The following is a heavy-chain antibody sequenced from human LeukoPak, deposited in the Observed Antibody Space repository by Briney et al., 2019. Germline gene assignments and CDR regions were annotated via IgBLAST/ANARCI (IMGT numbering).Heavy chain of an antibody. CDR3: ARDACGGTCYQYYFDY. V-gene: IGHV3-30-3*01. Sequence: GGSLRLSCAASGFTFSSYAMQWVRQAPGKGLEWVAIISYDGSKKYYADSVKGRFTISRDNSKNTLYLQMNSLRGEDTAVYYCARDACGGTCYQYYFDYWGQGTLVTVSS. CDR2: ISYDGSKK. CDR1: GFTFSSYA. J-gene: IGHJ4*02. D-gene: IGHD2-15*01.